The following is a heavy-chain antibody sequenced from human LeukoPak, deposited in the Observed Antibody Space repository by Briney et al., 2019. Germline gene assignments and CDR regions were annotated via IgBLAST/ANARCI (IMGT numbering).Heavy chain of an antibody. CDR2: INHSGST. CDR3: ARETWYFDL. Sequence: SETLSLTCAVYGGSFSGYYWSWIRQPPGKGLEWIGEINHSGSTNYNPSLKSRVTMSVDTSKNQFSLKLSSVTAADTAVYYCARETWYFDLWGRGTLVTVSS. CDR1: GGSFSGYY. V-gene: IGHV4-34*01. J-gene: IGHJ2*01.